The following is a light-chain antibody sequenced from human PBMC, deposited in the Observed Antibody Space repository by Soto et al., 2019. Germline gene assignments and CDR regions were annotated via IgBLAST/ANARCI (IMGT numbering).Light chain of an antibody. Sequence: QSVLTQPASVSGSPGQSITISCTGTSSDVGGYNYVSWYQQHPSKAPKLMIYEVSNRPSGVSNRFSGSKSGNTASLTIYGLQAEDEADYYCSSYTSSSTLVFGGGTKLTVL. J-gene: IGLJ2*01. CDR3: SSYTSSSTLV. CDR1: SSDVGGYNY. CDR2: EVS. V-gene: IGLV2-14*01.